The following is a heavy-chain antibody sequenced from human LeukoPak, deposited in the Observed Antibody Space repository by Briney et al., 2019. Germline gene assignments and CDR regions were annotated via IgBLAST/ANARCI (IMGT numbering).Heavy chain of an antibody. CDR1: GFTFSGDY. CDR3: ARARGTGPGAHFDY. CDR2: ISSVGSSI. J-gene: IGHJ4*02. D-gene: IGHD3-10*01. Sequence: GGSLRLSCAASGFTFSGDYMSWIRQAPGKGLEWISYISSVGSSIVYADSVKGRFTISRDNAKNSLFLQMNSLRAEDTAVYYCARARGTGPGAHFDYWGQGTPVIVSS. V-gene: IGHV3-11*01.